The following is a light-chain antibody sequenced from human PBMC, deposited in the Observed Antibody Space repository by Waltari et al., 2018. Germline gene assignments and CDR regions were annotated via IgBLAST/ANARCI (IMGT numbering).Light chain of an antibody. CDR1: TSDVGGYDC. Sequence: PGQSVTISCTGTTSDVGGYDCVSWYQQHPGKAPKLMIYEVNKRPSGVPDRFSGSKSGNMAYLTVSGLQAEDEAHYYCNSYAGSNSVVFGGGTKLTVL. J-gene: IGLJ2*01. V-gene: IGLV2-8*01. CDR2: EVN. CDR3: NSYAGSNSVV.